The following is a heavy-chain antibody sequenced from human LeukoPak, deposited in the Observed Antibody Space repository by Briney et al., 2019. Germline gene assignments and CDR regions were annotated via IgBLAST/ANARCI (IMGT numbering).Heavy chain of an antibody. CDR1: GGTFSSYA. V-gene: IGHV1-69*13. CDR2: IIPIFGTA. CDR3: ARRLTRYDCFDP. Sequence: SVKVSCKASGGTFSSYAISWVRQAPGQGLEWMGGIIPIFGTANYAQKFQGRVTITADESTSTAYMELSSLRSEDTAVYYCARRLTRYDCFDPWGQGILVTVSS. D-gene: IGHD1-1*01. J-gene: IGHJ5*02.